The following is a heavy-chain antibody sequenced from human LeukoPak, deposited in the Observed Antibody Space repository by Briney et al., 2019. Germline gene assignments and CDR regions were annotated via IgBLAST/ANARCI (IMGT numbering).Heavy chain of an antibody. CDR2: IYTSGSA. D-gene: IGHD3-22*01. Sequence: SETLSLTCTVSGGSISSYYWSWIRQPAGKGLEWIGRIYTSGSANYNPSLKSRVTISVDTSKNQFSLKLSSVTAADTAVYYCARGSPKFYYYDRRKAGCAFDIWGQGTMVTVSS. V-gene: IGHV4-4*07. CDR1: GGSISSYY. CDR3: ARGSPKFYYYDRRKAGCAFDI. J-gene: IGHJ3*02.